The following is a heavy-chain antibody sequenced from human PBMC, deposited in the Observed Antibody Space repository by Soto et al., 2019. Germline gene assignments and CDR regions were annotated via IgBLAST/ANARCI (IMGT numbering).Heavy chain of an antibody. D-gene: IGHD4-4*01. CDR3: ASTVYSNYASYYYYGMDV. V-gene: IGHV3-21*01. J-gene: IGHJ6*02. Sequence: GGSLRLSCAASGFPFRSYSMNWVRQAPGKGLEWVSSISSSSSYIYYADSVKGRFTISRGNAKNSLYLQMNSLRAEDTAVYYCASTVYSNYASYYYYGMDVWGQGTTVTVSS. CDR1: GFPFRSYS. CDR2: ISSSSSYI.